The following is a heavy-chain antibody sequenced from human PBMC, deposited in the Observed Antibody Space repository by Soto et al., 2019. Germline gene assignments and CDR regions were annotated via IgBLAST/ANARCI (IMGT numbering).Heavy chain of an antibody. CDR2: IYHSGST. CDR3: ARDLRSTRGY. J-gene: IGHJ4*02. Sequence: SETLSLTCAVSGYSISSGYYWGCIRQPPGKGLEWIGSIYHSGSTYYNPSLKSRVTISVDTSKNQFSLKLSSVTAADTAVYYCARDLRSTRGYWGQGTLVTVYS. D-gene: IGHD2-2*01. V-gene: IGHV4-38-2*02. CDR1: GYSISSGYY.